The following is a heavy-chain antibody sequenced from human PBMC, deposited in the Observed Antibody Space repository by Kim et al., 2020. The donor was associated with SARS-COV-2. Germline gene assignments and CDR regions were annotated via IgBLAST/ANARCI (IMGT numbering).Heavy chain of an antibody. V-gene: IGHV1-2*02. D-gene: IGHD1-26*01. Sequence: QKFQGGVTMTRDTSISTAYMELSRLRADDTAVYYCARDRRVGATYNFDYWGQGTLVTVSS. J-gene: IGHJ4*02. CDR3: ARDRRVGATYNFDY.